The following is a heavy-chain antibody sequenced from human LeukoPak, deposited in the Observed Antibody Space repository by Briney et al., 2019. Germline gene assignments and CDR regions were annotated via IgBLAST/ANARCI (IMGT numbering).Heavy chain of an antibody. CDR1: GFSFDDYA. D-gene: IGHD3-9*01. J-gene: IGHJ3*02. Sequence: GGSLRLSCAASGFSFDDYAMHWARQTPAKGLEWVSGISWNSGSIAYADSVKGRFTISRDNAKNSLYLQMNSLTAEDTALYYCGRGGSNILTAYAFDIWGQGTMVTVSS. CDR3: GRGGSNILTAYAFDI. CDR2: ISWNSGSI. V-gene: IGHV3-9*01.